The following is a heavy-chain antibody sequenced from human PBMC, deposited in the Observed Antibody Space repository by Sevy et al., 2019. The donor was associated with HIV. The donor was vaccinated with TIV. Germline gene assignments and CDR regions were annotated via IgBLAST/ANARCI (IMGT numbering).Heavy chain of an antibody. Sequence: GGSLRLSCAASGFTFSAHAMHWVRQAPGKGLEWVAVISYDGSTKYYAHSVKGRFTISRDNSKNTLYLQMNSLRTEDTSVYYCARDAGYSINWSPFYWGQGTLVTVSS. CDR1: GFTFSAHA. D-gene: IGHD1-20*01. J-gene: IGHJ4*02. V-gene: IGHV3-30-3*01. CDR2: ISYDGSTK. CDR3: ARDAGYSINWSPFY.